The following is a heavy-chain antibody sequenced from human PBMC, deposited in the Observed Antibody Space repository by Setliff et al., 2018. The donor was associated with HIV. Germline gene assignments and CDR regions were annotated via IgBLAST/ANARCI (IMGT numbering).Heavy chain of an antibody. J-gene: IGHJ4*02. D-gene: IGHD5-12*01. V-gene: IGHV2-5*01. CDR1: GLSLSTSGVG. CDR3: AYSGRQLSGPYLDF. CDR2: IYWNNNK. Sequence: SGPTLVNPTQTLTLPCTFSGLSLSTSGVGVGWIRQSPGKALEWLAFIYWNNNKHYSTSLKSRLTVTKDTSKNRVVFTMTNMDPVDTATYYCAYSGRQLSGPYLDFWGQGTPVTISS.